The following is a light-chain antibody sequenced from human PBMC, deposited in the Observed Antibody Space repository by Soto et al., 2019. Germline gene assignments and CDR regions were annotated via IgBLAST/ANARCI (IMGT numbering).Light chain of an antibody. Sequence: DIVLTQSPATLSLSPGDRVTLSCRASQSVDNYLAWYQQKPGQAPRLLIYDVSNRATGTPARFSGSRSGTDFTLSISSLEPEDYAVYYCQQRSNRPRFTFGPGTKVDIK. CDR2: DVS. J-gene: IGKJ3*01. CDR1: QSVDNY. V-gene: IGKV3-11*01. CDR3: QQRSNRPRFT.